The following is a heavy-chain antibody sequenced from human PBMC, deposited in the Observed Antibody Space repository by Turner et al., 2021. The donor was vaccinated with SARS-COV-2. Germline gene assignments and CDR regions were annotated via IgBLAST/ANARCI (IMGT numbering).Heavy chain of an antibody. CDR2: ISSSSSYI. D-gene: IGHD3-22*01. Sequence: EVQLVESGGGLVKPGGSLRPSCAASGFTFSSHSMNWVRQAPGKGLEWVSSISSSSSYIYYADSVKCRFTISRDNAKNSLYLQMNSLRAKDTAVYYCARSPTAPGYYYDSSGYYTPYYFDYWGQGTLVTVSS. J-gene: IGHJ4*02. CDR1: GFTFSSHS. V-gene: IGHV3-21*01. CDR3: ARSPTAPGYYYDSSGYYTPYYFDY.